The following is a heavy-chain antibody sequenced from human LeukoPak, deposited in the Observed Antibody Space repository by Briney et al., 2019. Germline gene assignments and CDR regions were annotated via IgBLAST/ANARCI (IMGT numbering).Heavy chain of an antibody. CDR1: GYTFTSYG. J-gene: IGHJ4*02. Sequence: ASVKVSCKASGYTFTSYGISWVRQAPGQGLEWMGWISAYNGNTNYVQKLQGRVTMTTDTSTSTAYMELRSLRSDDTAVYYCARDPGRLVLPYDINFDYWGQGTLVTVSS. D-gene: IGHD3-10*01. CDR3: ARDPGRLVLPYDINFDY. CDR2: ISAYNGNT. V-gene: IGHV1-18*01.